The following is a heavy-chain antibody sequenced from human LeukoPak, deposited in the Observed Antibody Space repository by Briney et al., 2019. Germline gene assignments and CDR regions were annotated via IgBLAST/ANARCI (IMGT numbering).Heavy chain of an antibody. CDR2: ISSSGSTI. D-gene: IGHD1-14*01. CDR1: GFTFSSYE. J-gene: IGHJ3*02. CDR3: AKDLRGRYQDAFDI. Sequence: GGSLRLSCAASGFTFSSYEMNWVRQAPGKGLEWVSYISSSGSTIYYADSVKGRLTISRDNAKNSLYLQMNSLRAEDTAVYYCAKDLRGRYQDAFDIWGQGTMVTVSS. V-gene: IGHV3-48*03.